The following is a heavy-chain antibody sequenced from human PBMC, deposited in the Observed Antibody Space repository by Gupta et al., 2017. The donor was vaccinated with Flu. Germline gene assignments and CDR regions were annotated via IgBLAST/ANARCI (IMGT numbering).Heavy chain of an antibody. Sequence: QVQLVQSGAEVRKSGASVKVSCKASGSPFTAYYSHWVRQTPGQGLEWVGWINPDTGGTNYAQKFQGRVTLTRDTSISTAYMELSALTSDDTAVYYCARAADDIPLNSWGQGTLVSVSS. CDR1: GSPFTAYY. V-gene: IGHV1-2*02. D-gene: IGHD2-21*01. J-gene: IGHJ4*02. CDR2: INPDTGGT. CDR3: ARAADDIPLNS.